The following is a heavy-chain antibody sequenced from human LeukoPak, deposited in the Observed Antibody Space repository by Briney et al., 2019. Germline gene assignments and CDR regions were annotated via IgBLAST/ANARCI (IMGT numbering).Heavy chain of an antibody. CDR2: IKEDGSEK. CDR1: GFIFSSYW. CDR3: ARRALRYCSSTSCPAQYYGVDV. Sequence: PGGSLRLSCAASGFIFSSYWMSWVRQGPGKGLEWVANIKEDGSEKYYVDSVKGRFTISRDNAKNSLYLQTNSLRAEDTAVYYCARRALRYCSSTSCPAQYYGVDVWGKGTTVTVSS. D-gene: IGHD2-2*01. V-gene: IGHV3-7*03. J-gene: IGHJ6*04.